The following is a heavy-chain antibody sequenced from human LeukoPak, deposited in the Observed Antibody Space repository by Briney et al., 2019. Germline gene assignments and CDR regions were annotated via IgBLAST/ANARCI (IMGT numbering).Heavy chain of an antibody. D-gene: IGHD3-22*01. V-gene: IGHV3-15*01. CDR2: IKSKTDGGTT. CDR1: GFTFSNAW. CDR3: TTSITMIAVARGAFDI. Sequence: GGSLRLSCAASGFTFSNAWMSWVRQTPGKGLEWVGRIKSKTDGGTTDYAAPVKGRFTISRDDSKNTLYLQMNSLKTEDTAVYYCTTSITMIAVARGAFDIWGQGTMVTVSS. J-gene: IGHJ3*02.